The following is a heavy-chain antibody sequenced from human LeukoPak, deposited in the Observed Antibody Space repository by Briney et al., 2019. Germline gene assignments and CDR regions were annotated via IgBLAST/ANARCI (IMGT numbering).Heavy chain of an antibody. V-gene: IGHV3-23*01. D-gene: IGHD6-19*01. J-gene: IGHJ4*02. CDR2: ISGSGGST. Sequence: PGGSLRLSCAASGFTFSSYWMHWVRQAPGKGLEWVSAISGSGGSTYYADSVKGRFTISRDNSKNTLYLQMNSLRAEDTAVYYCAKVEQWLVLSGVGIDYWGQGTLVTVSS. CDR1: GFTFSSYW. CDR3: AKVEQWLVLSGVGIDY.